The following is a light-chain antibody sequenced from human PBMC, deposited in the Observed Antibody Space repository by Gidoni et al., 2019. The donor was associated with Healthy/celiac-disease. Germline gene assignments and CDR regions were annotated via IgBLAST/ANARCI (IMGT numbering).Light chain of an antibody. V-gene: IGLV2-11*01. CDR2: DVS. Sequence: QSALTQPRSVSGSPGQSVTISCTGTSSDVGGYNYVSWYQQHPGKAPKLMIYDVSKRPSGVSDRFSGSKSGNTASLTISGLQAEDEADYYCCSYAGSYTPLYVFGTGTKVTVL. CDR3: CSYAGSYTPLYV. J-gene: IGLJ1*01. CDR1: SSDVGGYNY.